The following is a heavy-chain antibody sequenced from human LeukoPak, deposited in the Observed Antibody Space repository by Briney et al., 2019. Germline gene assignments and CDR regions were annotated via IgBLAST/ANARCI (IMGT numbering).Heavy chain of an antibody. Sequence: SETLCLTCAVYGGSFSGYYWSWIRQPPGKGLEWIGEINHSGCTKYNPSLKRRVTISVDTSKNQFPLKHSSVTAADTAVYYCGRHVRPPLGGEPGTNGFDPWGQGTLVTVSS. CDR3: GRHVRPPLGGEPGTNGFDP. V-gene: IGHV4-34*01. J-gene: IGHJ5*02. D-gene: IGHD3-16*01. CDR1: GGSFSGYY. CDR2: INHSGCT.